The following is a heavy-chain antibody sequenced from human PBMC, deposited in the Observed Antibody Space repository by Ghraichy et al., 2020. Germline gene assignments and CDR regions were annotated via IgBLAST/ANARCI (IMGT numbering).Heavy chain of an antibody. CDR3: ARQRQLVPSAPTMYSWFDP. V-gene: IGHV4-39*01. CDR1: GGSISSTSYY. CDR2: IYYSGST. Sequence: SETLSLTCTVSGGSISSTSYYWGWIRQPPGKGLEWIGSIYYSGSTYYNPSLKSRVSISVDTSKNQFSLKLSSVTAADTAVYYCARQRQLVPSAPTMYSWFDPWGQGTLVTVSS. D-gene: IGHD6-6*01. J-gene: IGHJ5*01.